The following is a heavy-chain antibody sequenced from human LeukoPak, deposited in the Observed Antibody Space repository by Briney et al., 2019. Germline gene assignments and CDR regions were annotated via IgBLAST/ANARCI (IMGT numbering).Heavy chain of an antibody. CDR2: IRQDGSDK. CDR3: ARGYPTHAFDI. J-gene: IGHJ3*02. CDR1: YSGFTFTNYG. V-gene: IGHV3-7*01. Sequence: GGSLRPSCPPSYSGFTFTNYGMNRVRQAPGKGLAWVANIRQDGSDKYYVDSVKGRFTISRDNAKNSLYLQMNSLRAEDTAVYYCARGYPTHAFDIWGQGTMVTVSS. D-gene: IGHD5-18*01.